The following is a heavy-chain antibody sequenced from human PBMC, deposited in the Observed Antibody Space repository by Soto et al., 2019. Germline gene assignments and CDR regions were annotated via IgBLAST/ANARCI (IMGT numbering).Heavy chain of an antibody. V-gene: IGHV3-23*01. D-gene: IGHD3-16*01. CDR2: ISGSGGST. CDR1: GFTFSSYA. J-gene: IGHJ4*02. Sequence: PGGSLRLSCAASGFTFSSYAMSWVRQAPGKGLEWVSAISGSGGSTYYADSVKGRFTISRDNSKNTLYLQMNSLRAEDTAGYYWAKAYEPLGVAKPLDYWGQGTLVTVSS. CDR3: AKAYEPLGVAKPLDY.